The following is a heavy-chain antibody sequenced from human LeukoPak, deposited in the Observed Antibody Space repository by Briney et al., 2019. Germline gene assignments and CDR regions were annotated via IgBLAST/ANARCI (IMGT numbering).Heavy chain of an antibody. V-gene: IGHV4-34*01. CDR3: ARDRITIFGVVIMGFDY. J-gene: IGHJ4*02. Sequence: SETLSLTCAVYGGSFSGYYWSWIRQPPGKGLEWIGEINHSGSTNYNPSLKSRVTISVDTSKNQFSLKLSSVTATDTAVYYCARDRITIFGVVIMGFDYWGQGTLVTVSS. CDR2: INHSGST. CDR1: GGSFSGYY. D-gene: IGHD3-3*01.